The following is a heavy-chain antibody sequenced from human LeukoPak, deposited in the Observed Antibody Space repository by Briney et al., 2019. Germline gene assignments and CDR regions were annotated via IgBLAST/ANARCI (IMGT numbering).Heavy chain of an antibody. V-gene: IGHV3-23*01. Sequence: GGSLRLSCAASGFTFSSYGMSWVRQAPGKGLEWVSTISGSGGSTHYADSVKGRFTISRDNSKNTLYLQMNSLRAEDTAVYYCAKEGSSSWPSEIDYWGQGTLVTVSS. CDR1: GFTFSSYG. D-gene: IGHD6-13*01. CDR2: ISGSGGST. J-gene: IGHJ4*02. CDR3: AKEGSSSWPSEIDY.